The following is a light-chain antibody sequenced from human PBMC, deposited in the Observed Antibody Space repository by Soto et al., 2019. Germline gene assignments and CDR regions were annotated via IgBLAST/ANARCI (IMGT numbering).Light chain of an antibody. CDR1: QSVSSSY. CDR2: GAS. V-gene: IGKV3-20*01. CDR3: QQYDGSPKT. Sequence: ELVLTQSPGTLSLSPGERATLSCRASQSVSSSYLAWYQQKPGQAPRLLIYGASSRASGIPDRFSGSGSGTDFTLTISRLEPEDFAVYYCQQYDGSPKTFGQGTKV. J-gene: IGKJ1*01.